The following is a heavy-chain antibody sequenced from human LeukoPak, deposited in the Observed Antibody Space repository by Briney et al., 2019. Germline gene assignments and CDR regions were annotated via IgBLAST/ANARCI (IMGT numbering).Heavy chain of an antibody. Sequence: SETLSLTCAVYGGSFSGYYWSWISQPPGKGLEWIGEINHSGSTNYNPSLKSRVTISVDTSKNQFSLKLSSVTDADTAVYYCARPPYSSGLGGNWFDPWGQGTLVTVSS. CDR2: INHSGST. D-gene: IGHD6-19*01. J-gene: IGHJ5*02. V-gene: IGHV4-34*01. CDR3: ARPPYSSGLGGNWFDP. CDR1: GGSFSGYY.